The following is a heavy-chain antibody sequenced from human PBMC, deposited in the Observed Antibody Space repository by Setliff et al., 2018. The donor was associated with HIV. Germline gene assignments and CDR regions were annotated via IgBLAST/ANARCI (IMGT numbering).Heavy chain of an antibody. CDR2: IIPVFGPA. CDR3: AILSVYWFDP. V-gene: IGHV1-69*13. J-gene: IGHJ5*02. Sequence: SVKVSCKASGGTLNTYAVSWVRQAPGQGLEWMGGIIPVFGPADYAKKFQGRVTITADESTRTAYMELSSLRSEDTAVYYCAILSVYWFDPWGQGTPVTVSS. D-gene: IGHD1-20*01. CDR1: GGTLNTYA.